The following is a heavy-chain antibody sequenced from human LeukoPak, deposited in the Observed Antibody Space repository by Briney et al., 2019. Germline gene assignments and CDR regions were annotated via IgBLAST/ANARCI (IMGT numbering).Heavy chain of an antibody. Sequence: GRSLRLSCAASGFTFRNYGMHWARQAPGKGLEWVASINHNGNVNYYVDSVKGRFTISRDNAKNSLYLQMSNLRAEDTAVYYCAKDYRDGLYYDILTGYLDVWGQGTTVTVSS. CDR2: INHNGNVN. V-gene: IGHV3-7*03. D-gene: IGHD3-9*01. CDR1: GFTFRNYG. CDR3: AKDYRDGLYYDILTGYLDV. J-gene: IGHJ6*02.